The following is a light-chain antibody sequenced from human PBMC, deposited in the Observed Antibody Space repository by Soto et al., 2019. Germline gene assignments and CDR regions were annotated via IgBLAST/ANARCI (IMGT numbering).Light chain of an antibody. CDR1: SSNIGGYY. CDR2: RNN. V-gene: IGLV1-47*01. J-gene: IGLJ1*01. CDR3: AAWDDSLSGYV. Sequence: QLVLTQPPSASGTPGQRVTNSCSGSSSNIGGYYVSWYQQLPGTAPKVLIYRNNQRPSGVPDRFSGSKSGTSASLAISGLRSDDEADYYCAAWDDSLSGYVFGTVTKLTVL.